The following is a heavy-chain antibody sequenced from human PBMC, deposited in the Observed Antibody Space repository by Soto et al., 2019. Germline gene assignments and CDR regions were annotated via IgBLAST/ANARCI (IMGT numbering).Heavy chain of an antibody. J-gene: IGHJ3*02. CDR3: AAELYSGGRCCSFDI. Sequence: SVKVSCKGAGLTFSNSAVQWGRQARGQRLEWMGWIVVGAGNTNYAQELQGRLTITRDVSTNTAYMELRGLTSEDTAVYYCAAELYSGGRCCSFDIWGQGTMVTVSS. CDR1: GLTFSNSA. CDR2: IVVGAGNT. V-gene: IGHV1-58*01. D-gene: IGHD2-15*01.